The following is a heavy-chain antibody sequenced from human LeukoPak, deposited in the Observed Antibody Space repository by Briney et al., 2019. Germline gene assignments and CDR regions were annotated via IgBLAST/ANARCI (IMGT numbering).Heavy chain of an antibody. CDR2: IYYSGST. Sequence: PSETLSLTCTVSGGSISSGGYYWSWIRQHPGKGLEWIGYIYYSGSTYYNPSLKSRVTISVDTSKNQFSLKLSSVTAADTAVYYCARIPPMNIYYYYGMDVWGQGTTVTVSS. J-gene: IGHJ6*02. CDR3: ARIPPMNIYYYYGMDV. V-gene: IGHV4-31*03. D-gene: IGHD1/OR15-1a*01. CDR1: GGSISSGGYY.